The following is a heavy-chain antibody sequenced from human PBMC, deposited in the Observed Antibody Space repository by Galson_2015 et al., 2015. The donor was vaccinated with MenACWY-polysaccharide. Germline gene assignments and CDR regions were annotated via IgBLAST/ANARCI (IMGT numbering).Heavy chain of an antibody. V-gene: IGHV1-8*01. CDR2: MNPNSGNT. J-gene: IGHJ4*02. CDR3: AREPGPHTVGANDY. CDR1: GYTFTSYD. Sequence: SVKVSCKASGYTFTSYDINWVRQATGQRLEWMGWMNPNSGNTGYAQKFQGRVTMTRNTSISTAYMELSSLGSEDTAVYYCAREPGPHTVGANDYRGQGTLVTVSS. D-gene: IGHD1-26*01.